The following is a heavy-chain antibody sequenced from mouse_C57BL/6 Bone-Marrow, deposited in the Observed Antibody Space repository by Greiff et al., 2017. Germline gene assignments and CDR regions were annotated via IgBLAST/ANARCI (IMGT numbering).Heavy chain of an antibody. D-gene: IGHD3-2*02. V-gene: IGHV5-6*01. Sequence: EVKLMESGGDLVKPGGSLKLSCAASGFTFSSYGMSWVRQTPDKRLEWVATISSGGSYTYYPDSVKGRFTISRDNAKNTLYLQMSSLKSEDTAMYYCARHGETAQACFDYWGQGTTLTVSS. J-gene: IGHJ2*01. CDR3: ARHGETAQACFDY. CDR2: ISSGGSYT. CDR1: GFTFSSYG.